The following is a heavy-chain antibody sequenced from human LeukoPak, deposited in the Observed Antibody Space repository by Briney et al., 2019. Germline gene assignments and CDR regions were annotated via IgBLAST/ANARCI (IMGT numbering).Heavy chain of an antibody. CDR2: ISYDGSNK. CDR3: AKDYYGSGTDV. V-gene: IGHV3-30*18. J-gene: IGHJ6*02. Sequence: GGSLRLSCAASGFTFSSYSMNWVRQAPGKGLEWVAVISYDGSNKYYADSVKGRFTISRDNSKNTLYLQMNSLRAEDTAVYYCAKDYYGSGTDVWGQGTTVTVSS. D-gene: IGHD3-10*01. CDR1: GFTFSSYS.